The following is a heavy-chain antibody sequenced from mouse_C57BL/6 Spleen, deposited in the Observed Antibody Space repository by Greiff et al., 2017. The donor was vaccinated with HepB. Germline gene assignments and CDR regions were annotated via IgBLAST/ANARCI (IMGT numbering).Heavy chain of an antibody. D-gene: IGHD1-1*01. CDR2: IHPNSGST. CDR1: GYTFTSYW. CDR3: ARVTTVVEGFAY. V-gene: IGHV1-64*01. J-gene: IGHJ3*01. Sequence: QVQLQQPGAELVKPGASVKLSCKASGYTFTSYWMHWVKQRPGQGLEWIGMIHPNSGSTNYNEKFKSKATLTVDKSSSTAYMQLSSLTSEDSAVYYGARVTTVVEGFAYWGQGTLVTVSA.